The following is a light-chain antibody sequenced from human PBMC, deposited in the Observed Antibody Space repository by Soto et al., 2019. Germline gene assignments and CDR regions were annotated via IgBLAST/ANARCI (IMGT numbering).Light chain of an antibody. V-gene: IGLV2-23*02. CDR1: SSDVGSYNL. CDR3: CSYAGSSPWV. Sequence: QSALTQPASVSGSPGQSITISCTGTSSDVGSYNLFSWYKQHPGKAPKLMIYEVSKRPSGVSNRFSGSKSGNTASLTISGLQAEDEADYYCCSYAGSSPWVFGTGTKLTVL. CDR2: EVS. J-gene: IGLJ1*01.